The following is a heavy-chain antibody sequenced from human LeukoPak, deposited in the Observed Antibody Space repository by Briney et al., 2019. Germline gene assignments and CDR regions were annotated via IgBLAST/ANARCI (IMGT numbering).Heavy chain of an antibody. CDR2: INPNSGGT. J-gene: IGHJ6*02. D-gene: IGHD2-2*01. V-gene: IGHV1-2*02. Sequence: PGASVKVSCKASGYTFTSYGISWVRQAPGQGLEWMGWINPNSGGTNYAQKFQGRVTMTRDTSISTAYMELSRLRSDDTAVYYCARVYCSSTSCRPIYYYYGMDVWGQGTTVTVSS. CDR1: GYTFTSYG. CDR3: ARVYCSSTSCRPIYYYYGMDV.